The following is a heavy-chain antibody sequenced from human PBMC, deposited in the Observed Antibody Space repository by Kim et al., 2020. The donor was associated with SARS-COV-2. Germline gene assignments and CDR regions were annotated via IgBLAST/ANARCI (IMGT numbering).Heavy chain of an antibody. J-gene: IGHJ4*02. CDR3: AREYLTRYFDY. Sequence: GGSLRLSCAASGFTFSGYSMSWVRQAPGKGLEWVSYISSSSSYIYYADSVKGRFTISSDNAKNSLYLQMNNLRAEDTAVYYCAREYLTRYFDYWGQGTLDTVSS. D-gene: IGHD1-20*01. CDR1: GFTFSGYS. CDR2: ISSSSSYI. V-gene: IGHV3-21*01.